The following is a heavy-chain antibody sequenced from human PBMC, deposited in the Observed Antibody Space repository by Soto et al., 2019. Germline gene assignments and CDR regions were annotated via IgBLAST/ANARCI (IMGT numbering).Heavy chain of an antibody. CDR3: ARDRSGGPINWFDP. D-gene: IGHD2-15*01. J-gene: IGHJ5*02. Sequence: EVQLVESGGGLVQPGGSLRLSCAASGFTVSSNYMSWVRQAPGKGLEWVSVIYSGGSTYYADSVKGRFTISRDNSKNTLYLQMNSRRAEDTAVYYCARDRSGGPINWFDPWGQGTLVTVSS. V-gene: IGHV3-66*01. CDR2: IYSGGST. CDR1: GFTVSSNY.